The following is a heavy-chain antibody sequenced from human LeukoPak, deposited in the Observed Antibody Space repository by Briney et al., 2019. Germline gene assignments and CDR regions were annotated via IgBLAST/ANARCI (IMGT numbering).Heavy chain of an antibody. Sequence: PSETLSLTCTVSGGSISSSSYYWGWIRQPPGKGLEWIGSIYYSGSTYYNPSLKSRVTISVDTSKNQFSLKLSSVTAADTAVYYCASQRITMVRGVSHLDYWGQGTLVTVSS. CDR2: IYYSGST. D-gene: IGHD3-10*01. CDR1: GGSISSSSYY. J-gene: IGHJ4*02. V-gene: IGHV4-39*01. CDR3: ASQRITMVRGVSHLDY.